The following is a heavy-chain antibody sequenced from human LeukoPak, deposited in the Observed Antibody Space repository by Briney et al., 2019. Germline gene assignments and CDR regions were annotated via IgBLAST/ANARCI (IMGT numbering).Heavy chain of an antibody. V-gene: IGHV4-59*01. CDR2: IYYSGST. D-gene: IGHD7-27*01. J-gene: IGHJ4*02. Sequence: SESLSLTCTVSGGSISSYYWSWIRQPPGKGLEWIGYIYYSGSTNYNPSLKSRVTISVDTSKNQFSLKLSSVTAADTAVYYCAGSMGKDYFDYWGQGTLVTVSS. CDR3: AGSMGKDYFDY. CDR1: GGSISSYY.